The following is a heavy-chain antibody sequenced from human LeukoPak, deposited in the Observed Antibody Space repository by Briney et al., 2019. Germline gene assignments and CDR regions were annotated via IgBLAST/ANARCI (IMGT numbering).Heavy chain of an antibody. J-gene: IGHJ4*02. CDR1: GGSFSGYN. V-gene: IGHV4-34*01. CDR3: SRSGRYQIY. D-gene: IGHD3-10*01. CDR2: INDSGTT. Sequence: SETLSLTCAVYGGSFSGYNWSWIRQPPGKGLEWIGEINDSGTTNYNPSLKSRVTISEDTIRNKFSLKLNCVTAADTAVYYCSRSGRYQIYWGRRTLVTVSS.